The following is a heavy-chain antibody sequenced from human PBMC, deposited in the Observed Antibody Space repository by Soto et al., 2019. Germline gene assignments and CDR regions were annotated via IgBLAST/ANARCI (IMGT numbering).Heavy chain of an antibody. Sequence: SETLSLTCTVSGGSISSYYWSWIRQPPGKGLEWIGYIYYSGSTNYNPSLKSRVTISVDTSKNQFSLKLSSVTAADTAVYYCARGRDGRIAVADDAFDIWGQGTMVTVSS. CDR1: GGSISSYY. CDR3: ARGRDGRIAVADDAFDI. J-gene: IGHJ3*02. CDR2: IYYSGST. V-gene: IGHV4-59*01. D-gene: IGHD6-19*01.